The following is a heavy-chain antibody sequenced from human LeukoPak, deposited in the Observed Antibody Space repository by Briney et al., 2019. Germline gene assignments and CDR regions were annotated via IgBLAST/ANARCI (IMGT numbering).Heavy chain of an antibody. V-gene: IGHV3-74*01. CDR3: ARVASCGGDCPNDAFDI. CDR1: GFTFSSYW. J-gene: IGHJ3*02. Sequence: GGSLRLSCAASGFTFSSYWMHWVRQAPGKGLVWVSRIKRDGSSTSYADSVKGRFTISRDNAKNTLYLQMNSLRAEDTAVYYCARVASCGGDCPNDAFDIWGQGTMVTVSS. D-gene: IGHD2-21*02. CDR2: IKRDGSST.